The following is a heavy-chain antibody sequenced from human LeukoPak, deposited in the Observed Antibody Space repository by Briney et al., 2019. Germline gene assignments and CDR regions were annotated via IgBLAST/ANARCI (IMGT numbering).Heavy chain of an antibody. V-gene: IGHV3-15*01. D-gene: IGHD6-19*01. CDR3: ATGGWYLDY. J-gene: IGHJ4*02. CDR2: IKSKYDGGTI. Sequence: GGSLRLSCVASGFPFSSYWMTWVRQAPGKGLEWVGRIKSKYDGGTIDYAAPVKGRFTISRDDSKSTFYLQMNTLKTEDTAVYYCATGGWYLDYWGQGTLVTVSS. CDR1: GFPFSSYW.